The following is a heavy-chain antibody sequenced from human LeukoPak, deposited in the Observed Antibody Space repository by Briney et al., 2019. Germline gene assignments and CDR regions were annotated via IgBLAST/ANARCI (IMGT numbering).Heavy chain of an antibody. V-gene: IGHV3-30*03. J-gene: IGHJ3*02. D-gene: IGHD3-9*01. CDR2: ISYDGSNK. CDR1: GFTFSSYG. Sequence: PGRSLRLSCAASGFTFSSYGMHWVRQAPGKGLEWVAVISYDGSNKYYADSVKGRFTISRDNSKNTLYLQMNSLRAEDTAVYYCARDRDDILTGYLDAFDIWGQGTMVTVSS. CDR3: ARDRDDILTGYLDAFDI.